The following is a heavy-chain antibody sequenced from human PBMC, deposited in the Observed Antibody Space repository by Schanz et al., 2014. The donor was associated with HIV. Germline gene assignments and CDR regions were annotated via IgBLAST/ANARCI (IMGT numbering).Heavy chain of an antibody. CDR3: VLPSAKIVGGLGEHYFDH. D-gene: IGHD1-26*01. CDR1: GFSFSNFW. Sequence: EVRLVESGGGLVQSGGSLRLSCAASGFSFSNFWVTWVRQAPGKRLEWVANKKQEESEKYYADSVKGRFTISRDNAKNSLYLQMNSLRAEDTAVYYCVLPSAKIVGGLGEHYFDHWGQGTLVTVSS. CDR2: KKQEESEK. V-gene: IGHV3-7*01. J-gene: IGHJ4*02.